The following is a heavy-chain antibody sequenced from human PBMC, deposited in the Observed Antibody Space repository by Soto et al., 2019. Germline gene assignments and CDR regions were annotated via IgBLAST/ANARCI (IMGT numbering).Heavy chain of an antibody. J-gene: IGHJ4*02. CDR1: GFTFSSYG. Sequence: GGSLRLSCAASGFTFSSYGMHWVRQAPGKGLEWVAVIWYDGSNKYYADSVKGRFTISRDNSKNTLYLQMNSLRAEDTAVYYCARDSPDCSSTSCYFDYWGQGTLVTVSS. D-gene: IGHD2-2*01. V-gene: IGHV3-33*01. CDR3: ARDSPDCSSTSCYFDY. CDR2: IWYDGSNK.